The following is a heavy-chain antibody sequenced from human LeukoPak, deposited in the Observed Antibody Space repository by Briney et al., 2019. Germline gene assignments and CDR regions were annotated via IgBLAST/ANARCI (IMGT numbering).Heavy chain of an antibody. CDR3: ARETYYYDSSGYFDY. J-gene: IGHJ4*02. CDR1: GGSISSSSYS. Sequence: SETLSLTCTVSGGSISSSSYSWGWIRQPPGKGLEWIGSIYYSGSTYYNPSLKSRVTISVDTSKNQFSLKLSSVTAADTAVYYCARETYYYDSSGYFDYWGQGTLVTVSS. V-gene: IGHV4-39*07. CDR2: IYYSGST. D-gene: IGHD3-22*01.